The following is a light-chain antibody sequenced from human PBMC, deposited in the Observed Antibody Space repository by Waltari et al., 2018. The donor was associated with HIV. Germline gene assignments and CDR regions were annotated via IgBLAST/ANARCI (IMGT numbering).Light chain of an antibody. V-gene: IGLV1-40*01. CDR3: QSYDSSLSGYV. Sequence: QSVLTQPPSVSGAPGQRVTISCTGSSSNIGAGYQVHWYQQLPGTAPKLLIYGNSNLPSGVPDRFSGSKFGTSASLAITGLQSEDEADYHCQSYDSSLSGYVFGTGTKVTVL. CDR2: GNS. CDR1: SSNIGAGYQ. J-gene: IGLJ1*01.